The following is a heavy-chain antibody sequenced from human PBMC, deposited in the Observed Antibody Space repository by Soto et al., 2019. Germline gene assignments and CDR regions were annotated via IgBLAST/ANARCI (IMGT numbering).Heavy chain of an antibody. V-gene: IGHV3-74*01. Sequence: EVQLVESGGGLVQPGGSLRLSCAASGFTFSSYWMHWVRQAPGKGLVWVSRINSDGSSTSYADSVKGRFTISRDNAKSTLYLQRNSLRAEDTAVYYCARGRYSSGWYRGGIDYWGQGTVVTVSS. CDR3: ARGRYSSGWYRGGIDY. J-gene: IGHJ4*02. D-gene: IGHD6-19*01. CDR2: INSDGSST. CDR1: GFTFSSYW.